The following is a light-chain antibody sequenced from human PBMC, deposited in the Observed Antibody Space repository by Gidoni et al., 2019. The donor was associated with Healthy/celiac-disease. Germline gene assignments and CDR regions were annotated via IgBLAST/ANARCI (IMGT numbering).Light chain of an antibody. CDR3: QQYDNLPIT. J-gene: IGKJ5*01. CDR1: QDISNY. Sequence: DIQMTQSPSSLSASVGDRVTITCQASQDISNYLNWYQQKTGKAPKLLIYDASNLETGVPSRFSGSGSGTDFTFTISSLQPEDIATYYCQQYDNLPITSGQGTRLEIK. CDR2: DAS. V-gene: IGKV1-33*01.